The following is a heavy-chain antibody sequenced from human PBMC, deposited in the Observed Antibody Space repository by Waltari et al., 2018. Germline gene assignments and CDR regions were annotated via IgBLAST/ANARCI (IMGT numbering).Heavy chain of an antibody. D-gene: IGHD2-15*01. CDR1: GDSISNNFF. CDR3: ASDRGRGLYLDS. V-gene: IGHV4-4*02. J-gene: IGHJ4*02. CDR2: VHQSGRS. Sequence: QVQLQESGPGLVTPSGTLSLTCTLSGDSISNNFFWSWVRQSPGKGLEWIGQVHQSGRSNYNPSLESRVTVSMDTSKNQFSLRVTSVAAADTAIYYCASDRGRGLYLDSWGQGTLVTVSP.